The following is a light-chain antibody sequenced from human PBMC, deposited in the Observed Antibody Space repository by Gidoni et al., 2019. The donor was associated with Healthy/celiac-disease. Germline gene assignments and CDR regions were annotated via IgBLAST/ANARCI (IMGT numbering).Light chain of an antibody. V-gene: IGLV3-1*01. CDR1: KLGDKY. J-gene: IGLJ1*01. CDR3: QAWDSSSYV. Sequence: SSELTPPPSVYVSPGQTASITCSGEKLGDKYACWYQQKPGQSPVLVIYQDSKRPSGIPERFSGSNAGNTDTLTISGTQAMDEADYYCQAWDSSSYVFGTGTKVTGL. CDR2: QDS.